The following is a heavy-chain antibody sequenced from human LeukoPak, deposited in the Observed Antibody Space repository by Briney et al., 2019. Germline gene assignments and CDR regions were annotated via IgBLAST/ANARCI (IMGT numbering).Heavy chain of an antibody. CDR2: TIPIFGTA. Sequence: ASVKVSCKASGGTFSRYAISWARQAPGQGLEWMGGTIPIFGTANYAQKFQGRVTITTDESTSTAYMELSSLRSEDTAVYYCARGGRTVTTITPPDYWGQGTLVTVSS. D-gene: IGHD4-17*01. V-gene: IGHV1-69*05. J-gene: IGHJ4*02. CDR1: GGTFSRYA. CDR3: ARGGRTVTTITPPDY.